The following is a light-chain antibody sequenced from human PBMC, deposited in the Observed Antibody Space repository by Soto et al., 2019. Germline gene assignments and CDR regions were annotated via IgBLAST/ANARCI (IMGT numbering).Light chain of an antibody. J-gene: IGKJ5*01. CDR3: QQYGSSPIT. CDR2: GAS. V-gene: IGKV3-15*01. Sequence: EIVMTQSPATLSVSPGETATLSCRASQSVSNNVAWYQQKPGQAPRLLILGASTRATGIPARFSGSGSGTEFTLTISRLEPEDFAVYYCQQYGSSPITFGQGTRLEI. CDR1: QSVSNN.